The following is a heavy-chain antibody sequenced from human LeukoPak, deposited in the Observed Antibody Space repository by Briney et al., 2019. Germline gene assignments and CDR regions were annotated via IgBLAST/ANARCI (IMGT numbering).Heavy chain of an antibody. CDR3: AGDRGYYDTSGYYGDAFDI. V-gene: IGHV4-4*02. CDR1: SGSIFRSNW. CDR2: IFHSGST. Sequence: PSGTLSLTCAVSSGSIFRSNWWSWVRQPPGKGLEWIGQIFHSGSTSYSPSLKSRVTISVDKSKNQFSLRLTSVTAADTAVYYCAGDRGYYDTSGYYGDAFDIWGQGTKVTVSS. J-gene: IGHJ3*02. D-gene: IGHD3-22*01.